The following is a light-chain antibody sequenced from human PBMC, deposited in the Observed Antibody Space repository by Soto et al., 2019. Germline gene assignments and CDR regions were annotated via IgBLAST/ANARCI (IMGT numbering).Light chain of an antibody. CDR1: QSIRGG. CDR2: DAS. Sequence: IQLTQSPSSLSASVGDRVTITCRASQSIRGGLAWYQQKPGKAPKFLIFDASTLESGVPSRFSGSGSGTEFTLTISSLQPEDFGTYYCQQFNSYPVTFGQGTRLEIK. J-gene: IGKJ5*01. V-gene: IGKV1-13*02. CDR3: QQFNSYPVT.